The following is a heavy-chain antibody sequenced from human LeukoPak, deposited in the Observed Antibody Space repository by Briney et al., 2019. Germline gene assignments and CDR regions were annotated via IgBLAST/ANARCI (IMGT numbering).Heavy chain of an antibody. CDR2: IYYSGST. CDR1: GGSISSYY. Sequence: SETLSLTCTVSGGSISSYYWSWIRQPPGKGLEWIGYIYYSGSTNYNPFLKSRVTISVDTSKNQFSLKLSSVTAADTAVYYCARDFPNDYGPSWGQGTLVTVSS. V-gene: IGHV4-59*12. D-gene: IGHD4-17*01. J-gene: IGHJ5*02. CDR3: ARDFPNDYGPS.